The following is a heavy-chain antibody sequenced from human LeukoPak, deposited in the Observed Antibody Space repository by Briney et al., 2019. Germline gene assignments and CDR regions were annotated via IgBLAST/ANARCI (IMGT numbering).Heavy chain of an antibody. CDR3: ARDGACYGSGNDY. Sequence: PSETLSLTCTVSGGSISSGSYYWSWIRQPAGKGLEWIGRIYTSGSTNYNPSLKSRVTISVDTSKNQFSLKLSSVTAADTAVYYCARDGACYGSGNDYWGQGTLVTVSS. D-gene: IGHD3-10*01. V-gene: IGHV4-61*02. J-gene: IGHJ4*02. CDR1: GGSISSGSYY. CDR2: IYTSGST.